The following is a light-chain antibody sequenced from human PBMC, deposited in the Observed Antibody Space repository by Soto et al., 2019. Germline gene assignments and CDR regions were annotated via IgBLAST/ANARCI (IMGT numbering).Light chain of an antibody. V-gene: IGKV1-39*01. CDR1: QSISSY. Sequence: DIQMTQSPSSLSASLVYTFTITCRASQSISSYLNWYQQKPGKAPKLLIYAASSLQSGVPSRFSGSGSGTDFTLTISSLQPEDFATYYCQQSYSTPITFGQGTRLENK. CDR3: QQSYSTPIT. J-gene: IGKJ5*01. CDR2: AAS.